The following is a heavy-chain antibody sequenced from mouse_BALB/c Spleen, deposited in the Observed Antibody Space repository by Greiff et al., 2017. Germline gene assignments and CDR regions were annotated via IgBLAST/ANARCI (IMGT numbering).Heavy chain of an antibody. CDR3: ARGRYDYAMDY. V-gene: IGHV5-9-4*01. Sequence: EVQVVESGGGLVKPGGSLKLSCAASGFTFSSYAMSWVRQSPEKRLEWVAEISSGGSYTYYPDTVTGRFTISRDNAKNTLYLEMSSLRSEDTAMYYCARGRYDYAMDYWGQGTSVTVSS. D-gene: IGHD2-14*01. J-gene: IGHJ4*01. CDR1: GFTFSSYA. CDR2: ISSGGSYT.